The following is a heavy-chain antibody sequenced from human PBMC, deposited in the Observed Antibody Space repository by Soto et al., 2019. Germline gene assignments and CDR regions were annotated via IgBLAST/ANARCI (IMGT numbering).Heavy chain of an antibody. Sequence: QVQLVESGGGVVQPGRSLRLSCAASGFTFSNYGMHWVRQAPGKGLEWVALIWYDGSNARYADSVKGRFTISKDNSQNTLDLQMNSLRAEDTAVYYCARIAVAGTWWFDPGGQGTLVTVSS. V-gene: IGHV3-33*01. CDR1: GFTFSNYG. D-gene: IGHD6-19*01. CDR2: IWYDGSNA. CDR3: ARIAVAGTWWFDP. J-gene: IGHJ5*02.